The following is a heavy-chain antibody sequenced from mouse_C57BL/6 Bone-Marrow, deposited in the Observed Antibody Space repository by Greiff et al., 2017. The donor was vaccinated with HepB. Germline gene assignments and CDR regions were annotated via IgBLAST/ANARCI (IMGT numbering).Heavy chain of an antibody. CDR3: ARWVITTVVARYFDV. CDR2: INPSNGGT. Sequence: QVQLQHPGTELVKPGASVKLSCKASGYTFTSYWMHWVKQRPGQGLEWIGNINPSNGGTNYNEKFKSKATLTVDKSSSTAYMQLSSLTSEDSAVYYCARWVITTVVARYFDVWGTGTTVTVSS. D-gene: IGHD1-1*01. J-gene: IGHJ1*03. CDR1: GYTFTSYW. V-gene: IGHV1-53*01.